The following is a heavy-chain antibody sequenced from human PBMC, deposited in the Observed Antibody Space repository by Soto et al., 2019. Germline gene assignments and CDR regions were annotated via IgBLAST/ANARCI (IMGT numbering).Heavy chain of an antibody. CDR3: AKDWGSYGDYYDY. CDR1: GFTFSSYG. J-gene: IGHJ4*02. V-gene: IGHV3-30*18. Sequence: QVQLVESGGGVVQPGRSLRLSCAASGFTFSSYGMHWVRQAPGKGLEWVAVLSYDGSNKYYADSVKGRFTISRDNSKNTLYLQMNSLRAEDTAVYYCAKDWGSYGDYYDYWGQGTLVTVSS. D-gene: IGHD4-17*01. CDR2: LSYDGSNK.